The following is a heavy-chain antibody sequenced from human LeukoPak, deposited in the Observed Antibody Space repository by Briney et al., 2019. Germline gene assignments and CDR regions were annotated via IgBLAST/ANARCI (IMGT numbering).Heavy chain of an antibody. CDR3: ASLDCSSTSCYQPIFDY. Sequence: ASVKVSCKASGGTFSSYAISWVRQAPGQGLEWMGGIIPIFGTANYAQKFQGRVMITTDESTSTAYMELSSLRSEDTAVYYCASLDCSSTSCYQPIFDYWGQGTLVTVSS. V-gene: IGHV1-69*05. CDR1: GGTFSSYA. D-gene: IGHD2-2*01. CDR2: IIPIFGTA. J-gene: IGHJ4*02.